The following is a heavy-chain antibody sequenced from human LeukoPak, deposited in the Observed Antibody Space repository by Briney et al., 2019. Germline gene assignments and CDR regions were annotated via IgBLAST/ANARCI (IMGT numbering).Heavy chain of an antibody. V-gene: IGHV1-2*02. J-gene: IGHJ5*02. CDR2: INPNSGGT. D-gene: IGHD1-26*01. CDR3: ARGQWELLVDWFDP. Sequence: ASVKVSCKASGGTFSSYAISWVRQAPGQGLEWMGWINPNSGGTNYAQKFQGRVTMTRDTSISTAYMELSRLRSDDTAVYYCARGQWELLVDWFDPWGQGTLVTVSS. CDR1: GGTFSSYA.